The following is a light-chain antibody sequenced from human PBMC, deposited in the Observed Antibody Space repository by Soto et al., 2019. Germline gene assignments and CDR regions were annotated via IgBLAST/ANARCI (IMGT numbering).Light chain of an antibody. CDR2: GAL. CDR1: QSISCY. CDR3: RHSYSSPYT. V-gene: IGKV1-39*01. J-gene: IGKJ2*01. Sequence: DIQMTQSPASLPAAVGDTVTIACRASQSISCYLNWYQHKLGKVPKLLIYGALRLQSGVPSRLSGSGSGTDFILTINSLQPEDFGTYYFRHSYSSPYTFGQWTTVDIK.